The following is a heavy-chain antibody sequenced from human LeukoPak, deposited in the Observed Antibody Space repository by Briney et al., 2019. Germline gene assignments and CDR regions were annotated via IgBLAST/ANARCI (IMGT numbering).Heavy chain of an antibody. CDR1: GFTFTNAW. D-gene: IGHD3-22*01. V-gene: IGHV3-15*01. CDR2: IKSKTDGGTT. Sequence: SGGSLRLSCAASGFTFTNAWMSWVRQAPGKGLEWVGRIKSKTDGGTTDYAAPVKGRFTISRDDSTNTLYLQMNSLKTEDTAVYYCNYYYDSSGYLRTDYWGQGSLVTVSS. J-gene: IGHJ4*02. CDR3: NYYYDSSGYLRTDY.